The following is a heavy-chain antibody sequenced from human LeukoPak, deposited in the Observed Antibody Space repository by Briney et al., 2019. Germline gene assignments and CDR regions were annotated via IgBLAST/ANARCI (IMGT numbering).Heavy chain of an antibody. CDR3: ATWGRGSGWSSVDY. J-gene: IGHJ4*02. CDR1: GYTLTELS. D-gene: IGHD6-19*01. Sequence: GASVKVSCKVSGYTLTELSMHWVRQAPRKGLEWMGGFDPEDGETIYAQKFQGRVTMTEDTSTDTAYMELSSLRSEDTAVYYCATWGRGSGWSSVDYWGQGTLVTVSS. V-gene: IGHV1-24*01. CDR2: FDPEDGET.